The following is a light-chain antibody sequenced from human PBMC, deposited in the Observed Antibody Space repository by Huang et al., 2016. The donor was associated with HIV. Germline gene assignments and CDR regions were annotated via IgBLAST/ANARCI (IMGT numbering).Light chain of an antibody. J-gene: IGKJ3*01. CDR1: QSVSSN. CDR3: QQYNNWPV. CDR2: GAS. Sequence: EIVMTQSPATLSVSPGERATLSCRASQSVSSNLAWYQQKPGQAPRLLIYGASTRATGIPARFSGRVSGTDFTLTISSLQSEDFAVYYCQQYNNWPVFGPGTKVDIK. V-gene: IGKV3D-15*01.